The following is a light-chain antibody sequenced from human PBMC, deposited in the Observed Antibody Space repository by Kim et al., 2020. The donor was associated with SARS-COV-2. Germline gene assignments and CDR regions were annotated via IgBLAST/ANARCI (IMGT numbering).Light chain of an antibody. CDR2: QDS. J-gene: IGLJ2*01. CDR1: KLWDKY. CDR3: QAWDSSSVV. Sequence: VSPGQTASITCSGDKLWDKYACWYQQKPGQSPVLVIYQDSKRPSGIPERFSGSNSGNTATLTISGTQAMDEADYYCQAWDSSSVVFGGGTQLTVL. V-gene: IGLV3-1*01.